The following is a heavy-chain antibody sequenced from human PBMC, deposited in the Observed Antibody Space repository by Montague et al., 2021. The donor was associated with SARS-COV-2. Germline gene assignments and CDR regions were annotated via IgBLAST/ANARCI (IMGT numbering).Heavy chain of an antibody. CDR3: ASGEFFYYGSGNYYRSALDD. D-gene: IGHD3-10*01. CDR1: GASFSGYY. Sequence: SETLSLTCHVYGASFSGYYWRWVRQSPGKGLEWIGEVIHSGTTNYNPSLKGRVTISIDSSNGRFSLRLTSLTAADTGVYYCASGEFFYYGSGNYYRSALDDWGQGTTVTVSS. V-gene: IGHV4-34*12. J-gene: IGHJ6*01. CDR2: VIHSGTT.